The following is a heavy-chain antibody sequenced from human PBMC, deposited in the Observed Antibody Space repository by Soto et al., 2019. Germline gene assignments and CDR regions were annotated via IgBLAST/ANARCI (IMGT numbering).Heavy chain of an antibody. CDR3: ARGDYYGSGRFDY. J-gene: IGHJ4*02. D-gene: IGHD3-10*01. V-gene: IGHV4-30-2*01. CDR1: GGSISSGHYS. CDR2: IFHSGSA. Sequence: QLQLQESGSGLVRPSQTLSLTCAVSGGSISSGHYSWSWIRQPPGKGLEWIGYIFHSGSAYYNPSLMSRVTISVDRSKNQFSLKLSSVTAADTALYYCARGDYYGSGRFDYWGQGTLVTVSS.